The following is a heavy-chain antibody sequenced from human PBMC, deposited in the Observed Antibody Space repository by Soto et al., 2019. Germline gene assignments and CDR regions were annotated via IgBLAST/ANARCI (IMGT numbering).Heavy chain of an antibody. D-gene: IGHD2-15*01. V-gene: IGHV4-59*01. CDR1: GGSISSYY. CDR2: IYYSGST. J-gene: IGHJ4*02. CDR3: ARDLGKLQGGWFYFDY. Sequence: KTSETLSLTCTVSGGSISSYYWSWIRQPPGKGLEWIGYIYYSGSTNYNPSLKSRVTISEDTSKNQFSLKLSSVTAADTAVYYCARDLGKLQGGWFYFDYWGQGNLVTVSS.